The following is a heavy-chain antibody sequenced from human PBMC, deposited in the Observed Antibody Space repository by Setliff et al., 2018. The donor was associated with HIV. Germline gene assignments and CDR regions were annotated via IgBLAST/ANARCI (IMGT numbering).Heavy chain of an antibody. CDR2: IYYSEST. Sequence: SETLSLTCTVSGGSISSHYWSWIRQPPGKGLEWIGSIYYSESTNYNPSLKSRVTISVDTSKNQFSLKLSSVTAADTAVYYCTRAEQQLPYYYYYYGMDVWGQGTTVTVSS. CDR1: GGSISSHY. D-gene: IGHD6-13*01. J-gene: IGHJ6*02. CDR3: TRAEQQLPYYYYYYGMDV. V-gene: IGHV4-59*11.